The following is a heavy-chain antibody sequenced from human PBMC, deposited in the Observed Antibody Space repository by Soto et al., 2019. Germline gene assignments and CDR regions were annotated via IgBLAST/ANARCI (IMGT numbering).Heavy chain of an antibody. Sequence: QVQLVQSGAEVKKPGASVKVSCKASGYTFTCYYMHWVRQAPGQGLEWMGWINANSGGTNYAQKIQGRVTMTRDTSISTDYMELSRLRSDDTAGYYCAGDREPGGPSDYWGQGTLVTVSS. CDR1: GYTFTCYY. J-gene: IGHJ4*02. CDR3: AGDREPGGPSDY. V-gene: IGHV1-2*02. CDR2: INANSGGT.